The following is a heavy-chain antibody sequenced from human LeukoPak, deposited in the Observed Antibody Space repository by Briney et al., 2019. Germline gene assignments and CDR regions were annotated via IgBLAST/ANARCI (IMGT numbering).Heavy chain of an antibody. J-gene: IGHJ4*02. CDR2: ISASGET. V-gene: IGHV3-23*01. CDR3: AKDKSRYPVYYFDY. Sequence: PGGSLRLSCEASGFNFGNSAMNWVRQAPGKGLEWVSGISASGETYYAESVKGRFNISRDKSRNTVYVQMDNLGVEDTAIYYCAKDKSRYPVYYFDYWGQGTLVTVSS. D-gene: IGHD2-2*01. CDR1: GFNFGNSA.